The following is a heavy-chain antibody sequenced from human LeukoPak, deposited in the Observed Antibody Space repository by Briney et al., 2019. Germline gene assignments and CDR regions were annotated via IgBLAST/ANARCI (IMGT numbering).Heavy chain of an antibody. D-gene: IGHD4-17*01. CDR1: GGSISSSSYY. Sequence: SETLSLTCTVSGGSISSSSYYWSWIRQPAGKGLEWIGRIYTSGTTHYNPSLKSRVTMSVDTSKNQFSLMLSSVTAADTAVYYCARLTTVTTRAFDIWGQGTLVTVSS. CDR3: ARLTTVTTRAFDI. CDR2: IYTSGTT. V-gene: IGHV4-61*02. J-gene: IGHJ4*02.